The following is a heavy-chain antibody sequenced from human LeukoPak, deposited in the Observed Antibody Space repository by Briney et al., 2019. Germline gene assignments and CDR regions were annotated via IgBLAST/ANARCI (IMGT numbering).Heavy chain of an antibody. CDR2: INSDGSST. CDR1: GFTFSSYW. Sequence: QPGGSLRLSCAASGFTFSSYWMHWVRQAPGKGLVWVSRINSDGSSTHYADSVKGRFTISRDNARNTLYLQMNSLTAEDTAVYYCARDPYSGAYGDTYYYYMDVWGKGTTVTISS. CDR3: ARDPYSGAYGDTYYYYMDV. J-gene: IGHJ6*03. V-gene: IGHV3-74*01. D-gene: IGHD1-26*01.